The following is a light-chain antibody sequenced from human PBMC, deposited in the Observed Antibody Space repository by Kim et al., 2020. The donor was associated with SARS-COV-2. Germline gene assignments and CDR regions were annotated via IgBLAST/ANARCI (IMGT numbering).Light chain of an antibody. V-gene: IGKV1-16*01. J-gene: IGKJ5*01. CDR3: QQYDGYPIT. CDR2: DAS. CDR1: QGIRNY. Sequence: VEARGTITGGERQGIRNYLAWLQQKQGKAPKSLIYDASNLQAGVPSRFSGSGSGTDFTLTISSLQPEDSATYYCQQYDGYPITFGQGTRLEIK.